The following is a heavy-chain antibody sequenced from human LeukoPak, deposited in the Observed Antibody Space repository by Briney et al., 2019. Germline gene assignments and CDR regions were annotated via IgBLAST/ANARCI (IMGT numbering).Heavy chain of an antibody. CDR1: GGSFSGYY. J-gene: IGHJ3*02. Sequence: PSETLSLTCAVYGGSFSGYYWSWIRQPPGKGLEWIGEINHSGSTNYNPSFKSRVTISVDTSKNQFSLKLSSVTAADTAVYYCARGTGATRTGRGAFDIWGQGTMVTVSS. D-gene: IGHD1-26*01. V-gene: IGHV4-34*01. CDR3: ARGTGATRTGRGAFDI. CDR2: INHSGST.